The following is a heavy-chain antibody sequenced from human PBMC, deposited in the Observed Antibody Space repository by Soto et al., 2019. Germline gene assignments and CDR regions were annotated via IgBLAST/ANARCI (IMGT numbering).Heavy chain of an antibody. CDR1: GGSISSSSYH. D-gene: IGHD6-13*01. CDR2: VYYSGVT. CDR3: ARLPIGYTSSWFWFDP. Sequence: QLQLQESGPGLVKPSETLSLTCIVSGGSISSSSYHWGWIRHPPGKGLEWIGSVYYSGVTYSNPSLKSRVTLSVDTSKNQFSLKVSSVTAADTAVYYCARLPIGYTSSWFWFDPWGQGALVTVSS. J-gene: IGHJ5*02. V-gene: IGHV4-39*01.